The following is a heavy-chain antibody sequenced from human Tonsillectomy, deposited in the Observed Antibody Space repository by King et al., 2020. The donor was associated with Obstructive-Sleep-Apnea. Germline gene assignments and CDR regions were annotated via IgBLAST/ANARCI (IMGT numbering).Heavy chain of an antibody. CDR2: IYYSGST. Sequence: VQLQESGPGLVKPSETLSLTCTVSGGSISSYYWSWIRQPPGKGLEWIGYIYYSGSTNYNPSLKSRVTISVDTSKNQFSLKLSSVTAADTAVYYCARHRSSTDPDYYYGMDVWGQGTTVTVSS. J-gene: IGHJ6*02. CDR3: ARHRSSTDPDYYYGMDV. CDR1: GGSISSYY. D-gene: IGHD4-17*01. V-gene: IGHV4-59*08.